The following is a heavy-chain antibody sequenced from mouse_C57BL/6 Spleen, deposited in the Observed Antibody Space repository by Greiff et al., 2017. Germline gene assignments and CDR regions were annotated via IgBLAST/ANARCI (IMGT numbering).Heavy chain of an antibody. CDR2: INPSNGGT. CDR3: ASTLTASYWYFDV. CDR1: GYTFTSYW. V-gene: IGHV1-53*01. J-gene: IGHJ1*03. Sequence: VQLQQSGTELVKPGASVKLSCKASGYTFTSYWMHWVKQRPGQGLEWIGNINPSNGGTNYNEKFKSKATLTVDKSSSTAYMQLSSLTSEDSAVYYCASTLTASYWYFDVWGTGTTVTVSS. D-gene: IGHD4-1*01.